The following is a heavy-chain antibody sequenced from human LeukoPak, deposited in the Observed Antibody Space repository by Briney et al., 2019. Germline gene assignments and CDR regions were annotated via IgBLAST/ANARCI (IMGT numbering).Heavy chain of an antibody. CDR3: ARSPIRYGSGSYRPPGSGYFDY. D-gene: IGHD3-10*01. J-gene: IGHJ4*02. CDR2: INHSGST. CDR1: GGSFSGYY. Sequence: SETLSLTCAVYGGSFSGYYWSWIRQPPGKGLEWIGEINHSGSTNYNPSLKSRVTISVDTSKNQFSLKLSSVTAADTAVYYCARSPIRYGSGSYRPPGSGYFDYWGQGTLVTVSS. V-gene: IGHV4-34*01.